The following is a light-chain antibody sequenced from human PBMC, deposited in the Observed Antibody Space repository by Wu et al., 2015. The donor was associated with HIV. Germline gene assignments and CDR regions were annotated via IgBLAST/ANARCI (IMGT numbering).Light chain of an antibody. CDR3: QQYGNSPYS. Sequence: EIVLTQSPGTLSLSPGERATLSCRASQSVTSSYLGWYQQKPGQAPRLLIYGASNRATGIPDRFSGXGSGTDFTLTISRLEPEDFAVYYCQQYGNSPYSFGQGTKLQIK. CDR2: GAS. J-gene: IGKJ2*03. V-gene: IGKV3-20*01. CDR1: QSVTSSY.